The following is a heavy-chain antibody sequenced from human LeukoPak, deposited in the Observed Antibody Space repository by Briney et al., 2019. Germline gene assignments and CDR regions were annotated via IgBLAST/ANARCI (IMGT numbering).Heavy chain of an antibody. V-gene: IGHV4-59*08. CDR2: IYYSGSA. CDR3: ARRDCSGGSCYSGGLDY. Sequence: SETLSLTCAVSGGSISSYYWSWIRQPPGKGLEWIGYIYYSGSANYNPSLKSRVTISVDTSKNQFSLKLSSVTAADTAVYYCARRDCSGGSCYSGGLDYWGQGTLVTVSS. J-gene: IGHJ4*02. CDR1: GGSISSYY. D-gene: IGHD2-15*01.